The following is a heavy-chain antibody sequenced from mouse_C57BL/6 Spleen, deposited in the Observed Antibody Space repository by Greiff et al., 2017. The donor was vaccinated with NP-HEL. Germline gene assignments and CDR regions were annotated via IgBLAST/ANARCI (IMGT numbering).Heavy chain of an antibody. CDR2: INYDGSST. CDR1: GFTFSDYY. Sequence: EVKLVESEGGLVQPGRSMKLSCTASGFTFSDYYMAWVRQVPEKGLEWVANINYDGSSTYYLDSLKSRFIISRDTAKNILYLQMSSLKSEDTATYYCARGGAYYSNPYAMDYWGQGTSVTVSS. D-gene: IGHD2-5*01. CDR3: ARGGAYYSNPYAMDY. V-gene: IGHV5-16*01. J-gene: IGHJ4*01.